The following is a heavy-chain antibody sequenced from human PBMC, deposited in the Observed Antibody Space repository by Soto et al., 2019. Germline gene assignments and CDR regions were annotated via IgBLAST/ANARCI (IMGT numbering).Heavy chain of an antibody. D-gene: IGHD1-7*01. Sequence: ASVKVSCKVSGYTLTELTMHWVRQAPGKGLEWMGGFDPEDGETIYAQKFQGRVTMTEDTSTDTAYMELSSLRSEDTAVYYCATSFIGPGITGTTFHYWGQGTLVTVSS. CDR2: FDPEDGET. V-gene: IGHV1-24*01. J-gene: IGHJ4*02. CDR3: ATSFIGPGITGTTFHY. CDR1: GYTLTELT.